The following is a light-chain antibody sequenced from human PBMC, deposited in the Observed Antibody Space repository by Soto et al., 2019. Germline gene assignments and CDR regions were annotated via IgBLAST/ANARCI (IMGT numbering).Light chain of an antibody. Sequence: DIQMTQSPSTLSASVGDRVTITCRASQSISNWLAWYQQKPGKAPKVLIYEASSLESGVPSRFSGSGSGTEFTLTISSLQPDDFATYYCQQYSDYSAFCQGTNVDIK. CDR1: QSISNW. J-gene: IGKJ1*01. CDR2: EAS. CDR3: QQYSDYSA. V-gene: IGKV1-5*03.